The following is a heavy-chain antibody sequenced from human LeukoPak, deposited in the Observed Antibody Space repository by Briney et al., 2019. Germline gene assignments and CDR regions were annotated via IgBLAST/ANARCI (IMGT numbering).Heavy chain of an antibody. CDR3: ARDLGGYPFFMDV. CDR2: IYYSGST. V-gene: IGHV4-31*03. Sequence: SQTLSLTCTVSCGSISSGGYYWSWIRQHPGKGLEWIGYIYYSGSTYYNPSLKSRVTISVDTSKNQFSLKLSSVTAADTAVYFCARDLGGYPFFMDVWGRGTTVIVFS. CDR1: CGSISSGGYY. J-gene: IGHJ6*03. D-gene: IGHD2-15*01.